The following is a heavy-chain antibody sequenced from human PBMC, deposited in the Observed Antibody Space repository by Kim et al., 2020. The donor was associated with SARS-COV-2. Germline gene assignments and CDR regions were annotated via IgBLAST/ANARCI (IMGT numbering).Heavy chain of an antibody. Sequence: SETLSLTCAVSGGSFSNYYWNWIRQPPGKGLEWIGEINHSGRTNYNPSLKNRVTISVDTSKKEFSLKLSSVTAADTAVYYCARSRVGTQVTTSYWGQGTLVTISS. CDR3: ARSRVGTQVTTSY. CDR1: GGSFSNYY. CDR2: INHSGRT. J-gene: IGHJ4*02. D-gene: IGHD4-17*01. V-gene: IGHV4-34*01.